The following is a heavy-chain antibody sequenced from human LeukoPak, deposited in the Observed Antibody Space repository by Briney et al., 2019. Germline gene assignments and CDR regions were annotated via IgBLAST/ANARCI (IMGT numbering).Heavy chain of an antibody. CDR3: ASRYCSGGSCFQFDP. CDR2: ISSSGSTI. CDR1: GFTFSDYY. Sequence: GGSLRLSCAASGFTFSDYYMSWIRQAPGKGLEWVSYISSSGSTIYYADSVKGRFTISRDNAKNSLYLQMNSLRAEDTAVYYCASRYCSGGSCFQFDPWGQGTLVTVSS. D-gene: IGHD2-15*01. V-gene: IGHV3-11*01. J-gene: IGHJ5*02.